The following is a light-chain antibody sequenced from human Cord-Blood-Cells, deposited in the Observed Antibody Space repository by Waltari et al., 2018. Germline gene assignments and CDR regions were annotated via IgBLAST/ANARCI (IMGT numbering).Light chain of an antibody. CDR1: SSDVGSYNL. J-gene: IGLJ3*02. CDR2: EVI. V-gene: IGLV2-23*02. CDR3: CSYAGSSTWM. Sequence: QSALTQPASVSGSPGQSITISCTGTSSDVGSYNLVSWYQQQPGQAPKLMIYEVIKRPSGVANRFSGSKAGNTASLTISGLQAEDEADDYCCSYAGSSTWMFGGGTKLTVL.